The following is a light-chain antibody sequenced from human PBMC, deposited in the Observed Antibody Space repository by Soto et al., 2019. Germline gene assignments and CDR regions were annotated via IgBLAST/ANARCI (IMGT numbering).Light chain of an antibody. Sequence: QSALTQPPSVSGSPGQSVTISCTGTSTDFVSYNRVSWYQQPPGTAPKLIIYEASNRPSGIPGRFSGSKSGNTASLTISGLQAADEADYYCSLYTSDNTYVFGTGTKVTVL. CDR2: EAS. V-gene: IGLV2-18*01. J-gene: IGLJ1*01. CDR1: STDFVSYNR. CDR3: SLYTSDNTYV.